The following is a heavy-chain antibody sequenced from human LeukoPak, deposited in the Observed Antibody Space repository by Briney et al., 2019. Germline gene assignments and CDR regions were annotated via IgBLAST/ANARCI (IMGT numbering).Heavy chain of an antibody. CDR1: GFTFSSYS. Sequence: GGSLRLSCAASGFTFSSYSMNWVRQAPGKGLEWVSSISSSSSYIYYADSVKGRLTISRDNAKNSLYLQMNSLRAEDTAMYYCARAPSKVVAAAFAIWGQGTMVTVSS. CDR2: ISSSSSYI. V-gene: IGHV3-21*01. CDR3: ARAPSKVVAAAFAI. D-gene: IGHD2-15*01. J-gene: IGHJ3*02.